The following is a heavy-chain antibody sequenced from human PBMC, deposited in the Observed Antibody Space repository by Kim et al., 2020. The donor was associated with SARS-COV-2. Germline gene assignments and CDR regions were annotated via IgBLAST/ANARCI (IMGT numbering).Heavy chain of an antibody. J-gene: IGHJ4*02. V-gene: IGHV7-4-1*02. Sequence: AQGVTGRFVFSLDTSVSTAYLQISSLKAEDTAVYYCARTSVNVAGYYFDYWGQGTLVTVSS. CDR3: ARTSVNVAGYYFDY. D-gene: IGHD6-19*01.